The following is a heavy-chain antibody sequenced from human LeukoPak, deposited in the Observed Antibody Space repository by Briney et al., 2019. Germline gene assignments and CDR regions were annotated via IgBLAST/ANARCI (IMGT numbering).Heavy chain of an antibody. V-gene: IGHV1-2*06. D-gene: IGHD1-26*01. CDR3: ARDLGGSYYDY. CDR1: GYTFTSYG. CDR2: INPNSGGT. Sequence: ASVTVSFTASGYTFTSYGISWVRQAPGQGLEWMGRINPNSGGTNYAQKFQGRVTMTRDTSISTAYMELSRLRSDDTAVYYCARDLGGSYYDYWGQGTLVTVSS. J-gene: IGHJ4*02.